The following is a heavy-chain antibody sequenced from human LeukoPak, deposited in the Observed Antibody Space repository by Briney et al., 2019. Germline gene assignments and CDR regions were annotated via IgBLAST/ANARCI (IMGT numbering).Heavy chain of an antibody. CDR1: GGSVSSGSYY. J-gene: IGHJ4*02. D-gene: IGHD4-17*01. CDR3: ARDDAPDDHGDYAPAN. CDR2: IYYSGST. Sequence: SETLSLTCTVSGGSVSSGSYYWSWIRQPPGKGLEWIGYIYYSGSTNYNPSLKSRVTISVDTSKNQFSLKLSSVTAADTAVYYCARDDAPDDHGDYAPANWGQGTLVTVSS. V-gene: IGHV4-61*01.